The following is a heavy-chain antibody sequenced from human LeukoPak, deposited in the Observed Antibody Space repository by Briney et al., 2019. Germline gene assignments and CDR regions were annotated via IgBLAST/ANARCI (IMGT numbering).Heavy chain of an antibody. CDR2: IYPGDSDT. CDR1: GYSFTSYW. Sequence: KPGESLKISCKGSGYSFTSYWIGWVRQMPGKGLEWMGIIYPGDSDTRYSPSFQGQVTISADKSISTAYLQWSSLKASDTAMYYCASHDDGDGYSGFDAFDIWGQGTMVTVSS. CDR3: ASHDDGDGYSGFDAFDI. V-gene: IGHV5-51*03. D-gene: IGHD5-24*01. J-gene: IGHJ3*02.